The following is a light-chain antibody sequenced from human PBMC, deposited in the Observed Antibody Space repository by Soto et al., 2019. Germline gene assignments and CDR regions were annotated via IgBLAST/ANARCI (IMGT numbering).Light chain of an antibody. Sequence: DLQMTQSPSYLSAFVGDRVTITCRASHTINTHLNWYQHKPGKAPKLLIYTASSLQSGVPSRFSGSGSGTDFTLTIRSLQGEDSATYYCQQSFITPWTFGQGTKVEIK. CDR3: QQSFITPWT. J-gene: IGKJ1*01. V-gene: IGKV1-39*01. CDR1: HTINTH. CDR2: TAS.